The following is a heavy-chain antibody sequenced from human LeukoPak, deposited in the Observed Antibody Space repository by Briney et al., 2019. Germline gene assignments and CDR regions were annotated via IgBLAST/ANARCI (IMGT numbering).Heavy chain of an antibody. J-gene: IGHJ4*02. D-gene: IGHD3-22*01. CDR1: GGSISSGGYY. V-gene: IGHV3-23*01. CDR3: AKDPIHYYDSSGYYGDY. Sequence: PSETLSLTCTVSGGSISSGGYYWSWVRQAPGKGLEWVSAISGSGGGTFYADSVKGRFTISRDNSKNTLYLQMNSLRAEDTAVYYCAKDPIHYYDSSGYYGDYWGQGTLVTVSS. CDR2: ISGSGGGT.